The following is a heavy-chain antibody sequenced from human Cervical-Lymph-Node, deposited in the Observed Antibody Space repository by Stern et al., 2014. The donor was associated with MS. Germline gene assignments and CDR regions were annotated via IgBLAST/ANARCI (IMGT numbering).Heavy chain of an antibody. D-gene: IGHD1-26*01. J-gene: IGHJ4*02. CDR1: GGSISSGDYY. Sequence: QLQLQESGPGLVKPSQTLSLTCTVSGGSISSGDYYWSWIRQHPGKGLEWIGYIYYSGSTYYNPSLKSRVTISVDTSKNQFSLKLSSVTAADAAVYYCARSSGSWDFDYWGQGTLVTVSS. CDR2: IYYSGST. CDR3: ARSSGSWDFDY. V-gene: IGHV4-30-4*01.